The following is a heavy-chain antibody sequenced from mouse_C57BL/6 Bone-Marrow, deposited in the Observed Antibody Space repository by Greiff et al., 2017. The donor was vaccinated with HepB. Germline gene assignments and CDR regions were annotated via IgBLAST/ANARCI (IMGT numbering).Heavy chain of an antibody. V-gene: IGHV5-9-1*02. J-gene: IGHJ4*01. D-gene: IGHD2-1*01. CDR3: TRDLLWYYYAMDY. Sequence: EVKLVESGEGLVKPGGSLKLSCAASGFTFSSYAMSWVRQTPEKRLEWVAYISSGGDYIYYADTVKGRFTISRDNARNTLYLQMSSLKSEDTAMYYCTRDLLWYYYAMDYWGQGTSVTVSS. CDR1: GFTFSSYA. CDR2: ISSGGDYI.